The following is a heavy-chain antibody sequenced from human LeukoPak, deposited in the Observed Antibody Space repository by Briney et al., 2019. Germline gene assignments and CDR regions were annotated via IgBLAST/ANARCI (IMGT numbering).Heavy chain of an antibody. CDR2: IYYSGST. V-gene: IGHV4-59*01. CDR3: ARSSMSSAQRYAIDY. D-gene: IGHD2-2*01. CDR1: GGSISSYS. J-gene: IGHJ4*02. Sequence: PSETLSLTCTVSGGSISSYSWSWIRQPPEKGLEWIGYIYYSGSTNYIPSLKSRVTISVDTSKNQFSLNLSSVTAADTAVYYCARSSMSSAQRYAIDYWGQGTLVTVSS.